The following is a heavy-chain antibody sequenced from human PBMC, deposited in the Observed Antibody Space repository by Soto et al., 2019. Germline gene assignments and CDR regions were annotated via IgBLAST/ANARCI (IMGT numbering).Heavy chain of an antibody. V-gene: IGHV5-51*01. CDR1: GYSFTSYW. CDR3: ARHGIDSSGYSTYDY. CDR2: IYPGDSDT. D-gene: IGHD3-22*01. J-gene: IGHJ4*02. Sequence: GESLKISCKGSGYSFTSYWIGWARQMPGKGLEWMGIIYPGDSDTRYSPSFQGQVTISADKSISTAYLQWSSLKASDTAMYYCARHGIDSSGYSTYDYWGQGTLVTVSS.